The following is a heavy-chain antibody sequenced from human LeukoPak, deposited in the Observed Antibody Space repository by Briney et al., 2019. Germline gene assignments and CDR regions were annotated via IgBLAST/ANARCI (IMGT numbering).Heavy chain of an antibody. V-gene: IGHV3-30*02. CDR1: GFVFSDYG. D-gene: IGHD3-22*01. Sequence: GGSLRLSCAASGFVFSDYGMHWVRQAPGKGLEWVAFVRYDGSNQYYADSMKGRFTISRDNSKNTLYLQMNSLRAEDTAVYYCEGTYYYDSSDDYWGQGTLVTVSS. CDR2: VRYDGSNQ. J-gene: IGHJ4*02. CDR3: EGTYYYDSSDDY.